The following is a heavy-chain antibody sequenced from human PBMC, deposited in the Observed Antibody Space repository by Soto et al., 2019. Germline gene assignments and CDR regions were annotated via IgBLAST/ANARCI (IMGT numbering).Heavy chain of an antibody. Sequence: GGSLRLSCAVSGFKFGISGMQWVRQSPGKGLEWVAFISFDGSYKTYIDSVNGRFTISRDNSKDTLFLEMNSLRAEDTAVYYCARSLLAGGLWGGLDYWGQGTLVTVSS. CDR1: GFKFGISG. D-gene: IGHD7-27*01. CDR3: ARSLLAGGLWGGLDY. J-gene: IGHJ4*02. V-gene: IGHV3-30*03. CDR2: ISFDGSYK.